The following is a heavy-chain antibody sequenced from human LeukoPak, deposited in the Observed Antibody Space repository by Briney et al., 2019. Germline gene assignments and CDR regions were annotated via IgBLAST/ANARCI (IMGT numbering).Heavy chain of an antibody. V-gene: IGHV3-74*01. D-gene: IGHD4-11*01. CDR3: ARDPRSKGLDP. CDR2: NNGDGSRT. J-gene: IGHJ5*02. CDR1: GFALSNYW. Sequence: GGSLRLSCVASGFALSNYWMFWVRQVPGKGLVCVSRNNGDGSRTDYADSVKGRFTVSRDNAKNTLYLQMNSLRGEDTAVYYCARDPRSKGLDPWGQGTLVTVSS.